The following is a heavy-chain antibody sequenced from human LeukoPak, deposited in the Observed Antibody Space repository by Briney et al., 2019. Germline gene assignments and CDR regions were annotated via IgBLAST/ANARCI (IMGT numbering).Heavy chain of an antibody. V-gene: IGHV3-23*01. CDR1: GFNFRNYA. Sequence: GGSLKLSCEASGFNFRNYAMRWVRQSPDKGLEWISMIRSNGDTTHYSDSVRGRFSISRDNSKNTLYLQMNSLRGEDTALYYCTVTTKGYWGQGTLVTVSS. CDR2: IRSNGDTT. J-gene: IGHJ4*02. D-gene: IGHD4-11*01. CDR3: TVTTKGY.